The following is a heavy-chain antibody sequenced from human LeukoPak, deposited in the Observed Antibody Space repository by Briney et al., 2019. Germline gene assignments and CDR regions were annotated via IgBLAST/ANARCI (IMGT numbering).Heavy chain of an antibody. D-gene: IGHD2-2*01. Sequence: AGESLKISCKGSGYSFTSYWIGWVRQMPGKGLEWMGIIYPGDSDTRYSPPFQGQVTISADKSISTAYLQWSSLKASDTAMYYCARRRIVVVPAANLGDYYYYYYMDVWGKGTTVTVSS. J-gene: IGHJ6*03. V-gene: IGHV5-51*01. CDR1: GYSFTSYW. CDR2: IYPGDSDT. CDR3: ARRRIVVVPAANLGDYYYYYYMDV.